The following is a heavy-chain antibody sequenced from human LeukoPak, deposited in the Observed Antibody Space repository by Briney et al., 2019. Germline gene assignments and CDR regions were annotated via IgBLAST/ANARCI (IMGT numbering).Heavy chain of an antibody. V-gene: IGHV3-53*01. J-gene: IGHJ6*04. D-gene: IGHD3-10*01. CDR1: GFTASSNY. Sequence: GGSLRLSCAASGFTASSNYMSWVRQAPGKELEWVSVIYSGGSTYYADSVKGRFTISRDNSKNTLYLQMNSLRAEDTAVYYCARDMGSFGMDVWGKGTTVTVSS. CDR2: IYSGGST. CDR3: ARDMGSFGMDV.